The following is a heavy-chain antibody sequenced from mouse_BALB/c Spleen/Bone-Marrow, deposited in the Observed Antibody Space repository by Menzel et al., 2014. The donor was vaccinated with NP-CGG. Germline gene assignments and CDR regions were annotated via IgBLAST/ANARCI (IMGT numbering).Heavy chain of an antibody. Sequence: EVQLQQSGPELVKPGASVKMSCEASGYTFTSYVMHWVKQKPGQGLEWIGYINPYNDGTKYNEKFKGKATLTSDKSSSTAYMELSSLTSEDSAVCYCSEGDYYGSSWFAYWGQGTLVTVSA. CDR2: INPYNDGT. J-gene: IGHJ3*01. CDR3: SEGDYYGSSWFAY. CDR1: GYTFTSYV. D-gene: IGHD1-1*01. V-gene: IGHV1-14*01.